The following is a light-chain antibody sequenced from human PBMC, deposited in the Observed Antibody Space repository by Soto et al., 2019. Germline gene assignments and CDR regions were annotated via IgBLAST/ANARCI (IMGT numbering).Light chain of an antibody. Sequence: EIVLTQSPATLSLSPGERATLSCRASQSVGSYLAWYQQKPGQAPSLLIFDASNRATGIPARFSGSGSGTDFTLTIISLEPEDSAVYYCQQRNSWPRTFGQGTKVDIK. CDR3: QQRNSWPRT. CDR2: DAS. CDR1: QSVGSY. J-gene: IGKJ1*01. V-gene: IGKV3-11*01.